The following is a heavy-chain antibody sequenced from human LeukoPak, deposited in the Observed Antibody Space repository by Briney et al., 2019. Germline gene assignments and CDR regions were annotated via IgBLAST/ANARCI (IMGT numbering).Heavy chain of an antibody. CDR1: GFTFSSYG. CDR3: AKDRSGQQLTLYYYYYGMDV. CDR2: ISYDGSNK. D-gene: IGHD6-13*01. V-gene: IGHV3-30*18. Sequence: GGSLRLSCAASGFTFSSYGMHWVRQAPGKGLEWVAVISYDGSNKYYADSVKGRFTISRDNSKNTLYLQMNSLRAEDTAVYYCAKDRSGQQLTLYYYYYGMDVWGQGTPVTVSS. J-gene: IGHJ6*02.